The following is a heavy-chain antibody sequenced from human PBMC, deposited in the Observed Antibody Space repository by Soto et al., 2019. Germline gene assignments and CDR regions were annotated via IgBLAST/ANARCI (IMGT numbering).Heavy chain of an antibody. D-gene: IGHD2-21*02. CDR3: ARVFPSYCGGDCAYFDS. CDR2: IFYSGST. V-gene: IGHV4-59*02. CDR1: GGSVNSYY. J-gene: IGHJ4*02. Sequence: QVQLQESGPGLVRPSETLSLTCTVSGGSVNSYYWSWIRQTPGKGPEWIGYIFYSGSTNSNHSLKSRASMSVDMSKNQFSLRLSSLTAADTAVYYCARVFPSYCGGDCAYFDSWGQGILVTVSS.